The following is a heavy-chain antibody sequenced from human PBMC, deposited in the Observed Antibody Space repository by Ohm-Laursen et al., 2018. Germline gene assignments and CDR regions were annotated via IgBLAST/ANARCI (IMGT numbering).Heavy chain of an antibody. J-gene: IGHJ4*02. D-gene: IGHD2-15*01. V-gene: IGHV3-7*01. CDR2: IKQDGSEK. CDR3: ARGSGEYVYY. Sequence: SLRLSCSASGFTFTSFWMSWVCQAPGKGLEWVANIKQDGSEKYYVDSVKGRFSISRDNAKNSLYLQMNSLRAEDTAVYYCARGSGEYVYYWGQGTLVTVSS. CDR1: GFTFTSFW.